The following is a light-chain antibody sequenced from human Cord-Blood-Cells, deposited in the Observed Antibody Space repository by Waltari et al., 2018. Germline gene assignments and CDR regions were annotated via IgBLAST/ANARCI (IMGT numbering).Light chain of an antibody. J-gene: IGKJ4*01. CDR3: QQYDNLPLT. CDR2: DAS. CDR1: QDISKY. Sequence: DIKLTQSPSSLSAYVGDRVTIIFQASQDISKYLNWYQQKPGKAPNLLIYDASNLETGVPSRFSGSGSGKDFTFTISSLQPEDIATYYCQQYDNLPLTFGGGTKVEIK. V-gene: IGKV1-33*01.